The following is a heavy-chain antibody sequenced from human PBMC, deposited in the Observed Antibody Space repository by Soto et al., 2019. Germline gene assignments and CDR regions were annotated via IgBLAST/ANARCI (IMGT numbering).Heavy chain of an antibody. CDR2: IWYDGSNK. D-gene: IGHD6-19*01. CDR3: ARDGDAVAGIPIDY. V-gene: IGHV3-33*01. Sequence: QVQLVESGGGVVQPGRSLRLSCAASGFTFSSYGMHWVRQAPGKGLEWVAGIWYDGSNKYYADSVKGRFTISRDNSKNTLYLQMNSLRAEDTAVYYCARDGDAVAGIPIDYWGQGTLVTVSS. CDR1: GFTFSSYG. J-gene: IGHJ4*02.